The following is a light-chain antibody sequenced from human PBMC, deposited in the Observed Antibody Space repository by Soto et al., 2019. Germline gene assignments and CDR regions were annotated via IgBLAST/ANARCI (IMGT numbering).Light chain of an antibody. J-gene: IGKJ2*01. Sequence: EIVLTQSPGTLSLSPGERATLSCRASQSVTSSSLAWYQQKPGQAPRLLIYGASSRASGIPDRFSGSGSGTDFTLTISRLEPEDLAVYYCQQHSSSPPAYTFGQGTKLEIQ. CDR1: QSVTSSS. CDR2: GAS. V-gene: IGKV3-20*01. CDR3: QQHSSSPPAYT.